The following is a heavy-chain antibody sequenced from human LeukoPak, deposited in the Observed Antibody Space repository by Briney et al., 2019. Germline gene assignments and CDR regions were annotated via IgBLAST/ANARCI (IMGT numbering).Heavy chain of an antibody. CDR1: GYTFSSYG. V-gene: IGHV1-18*04. CDR2: ISAYSGDT. Sequence: ASVKVSCKASGYTFSSYGISWVRQAPGQGLEWMGWISAYSGDTHYAQKFQGRVIMTTDTSTSPAYMELRSLRSDDTAVYYCARGRNFDYWGQGTLVTVSS. J-gene: IGHJ4*02. CDR3: ARGRNFDY.